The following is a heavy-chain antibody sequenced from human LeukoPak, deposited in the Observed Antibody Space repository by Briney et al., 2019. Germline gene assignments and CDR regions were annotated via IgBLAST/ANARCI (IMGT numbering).Heavy chain of an antibody. J-gene: IGHJ4*02. Sequence: GGSLRLSCAASGFTFSIYLMSWVRQDPGKGLEWVANIKQDGSEECYVDSVKGRFTVSRDNAKNSLYLQMNSLRAEDTAVYYCARGSTGTKGVDYWGQGTLVTVSS. CDR2: IKQDGSEE. V-gene: IGHV3-7*01. CDR1: GFTFSIYL. D-gene: IGHD1-7*01. CDR3: ARGSTGTKGVDY.